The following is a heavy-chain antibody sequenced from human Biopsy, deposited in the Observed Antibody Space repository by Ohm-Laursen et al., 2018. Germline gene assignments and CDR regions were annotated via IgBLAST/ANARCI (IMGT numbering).Heavy chain of an antibody. J-gene: IGHJ6*02. CDR2: ITQSGST. Sequence: DTLSLTCVVYGGSFNGYFWSWIRQPPGKGLEWIGDITQSGSTNYSPSLKSRVTISVDTAKKQFSLSLRSVTAADTAVYYCARVPLPGIGAAYQGRFLYGMDVWGQGTTVSVSS. V-gene: IGHV4-34*01. CDR1: GGSFNGYF. D-gene: IGHD6-13*01. CDR3: ARVPLPGIGAAYQGRFLYGMDV.